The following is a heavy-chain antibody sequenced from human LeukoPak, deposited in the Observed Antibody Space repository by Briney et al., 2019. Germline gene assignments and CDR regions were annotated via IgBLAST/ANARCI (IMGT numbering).Heavy chain of an antibody. CDR3: ARHADRLYDFWSGYWEGYYFDY. Sequence: PSETLSLTCTVSGGSISSSSYYWGWIRQPPGKGLEWIGSIYYSGSTYYNPSLKSRVTISVDTSKNQFSLKLSSVTAADTAVYYCARHADRLYDFWSGYWEGYYFDYWGQGTLVTVSS. J-gene: IGHJ4*02. V-gene: IGHV4-39*01. CDR1: GGSISSSSYY. D-gene: IGHD3-3*01. CDR2: IYYSGST.